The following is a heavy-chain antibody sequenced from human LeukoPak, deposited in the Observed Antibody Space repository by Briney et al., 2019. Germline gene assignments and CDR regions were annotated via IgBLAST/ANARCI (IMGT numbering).Heavy chain of an antibody. CDR2: NSSSSSYI. V-gene: IGHV3-21*01. J-gene: IGHJ3*02. Sequence: GGPLRLSCAASGFTFSSYSMNWVRQSTGKGLECVSSNSSSSSYIYYAHSVKARYTISRDNAEDSLYLQMNSLKAEDTAVYYGARDLEDAFDTWGQGTMVTVSS. CDR3: ARDLEDAFDT. CDR1: GFTFSSYS.